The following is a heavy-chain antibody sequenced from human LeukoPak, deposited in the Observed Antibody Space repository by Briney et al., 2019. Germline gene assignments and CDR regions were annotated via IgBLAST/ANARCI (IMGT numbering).Heavy chain of an antibody. CDR2: IIPIFGTA. CDR1: GGTFSSYA. CDR3: ASNPGYSSYDAFDI. J-gene: IGHJ3*02. Sequence: SVKVSCKASGGTFSSYAISWVRQAPGQGLEWMGGIIPIFGTANYAQKFQGRVTITADESTSTAYMELSSLRSEDTAVYYCASNPGYSSYDAFDIWGKGTMVTVSS. V-gene: IGHV1-69*13. D-gene: IGHD6-13*01.